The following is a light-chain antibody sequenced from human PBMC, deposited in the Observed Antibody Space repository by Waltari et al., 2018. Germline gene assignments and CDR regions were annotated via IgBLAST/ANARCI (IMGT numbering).Light chain of an antibody. J-gene: IGLJ1*01. CDR1: SSNIGNYY. Sequence: QSVLTQPPSASGTPGQSATISCSGSSSNIGNYYVYWYQHPPGTAPKLLIHSTSQRPSGVPDRFSGSKSGTSVSLAISGLQSDDEADYYCATWDGSLEGYVFGTGTKV. CDR2: STS. CDR3: ATWDGSLEGYV. V-gene: IGLV1-44*01.